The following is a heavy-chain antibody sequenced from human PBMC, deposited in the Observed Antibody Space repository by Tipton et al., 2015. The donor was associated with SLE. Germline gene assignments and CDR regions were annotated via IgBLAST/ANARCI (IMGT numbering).Heavy chain of an antibody. V-gene: IGHV3-30*18. CDR2: ISYDGSNK. Sequence: SLRLSCAASGFTFSSYGMHWVRQAPGKGLEWVAVISYDGSNKYYADSVKGRFTISRDNSKNTLYLQMNSLRAEDTAVYYCAKDGYGGQYYFDYWGQGTLVTVSS. CDR1: GFTFSSYG. J-gene: IGHJ4*02. D-gene: IGHD4-23*01. CDR3: AKDGYGGQYYFDY.